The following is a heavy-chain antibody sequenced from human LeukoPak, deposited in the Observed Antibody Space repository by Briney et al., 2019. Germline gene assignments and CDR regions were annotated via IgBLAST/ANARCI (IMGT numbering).Heavy chain of an antibody. CDR3: ARRAEPASMLLPHPNSWFDP. Sequence: GESLKISCKGSGYRFTNYWIGWVRQMPGKGLEWMGIIFPGDSDIRYSPSFQGQVTISADRSLNTAYLEWSSLKASDTAIYYCARRAEPASMLLPHPNSWFDPWGQGTLVTVSS. CDR2: IFPGDSDI. V-gene: IGHV5-51*01. CDR1: GYRFTNYW. D-gene: IGHD2-2*01. J-gene: IGHJ5*02.